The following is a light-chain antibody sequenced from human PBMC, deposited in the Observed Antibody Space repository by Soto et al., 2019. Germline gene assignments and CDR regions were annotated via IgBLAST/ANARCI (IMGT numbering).Light chain of an antibody. CDR3: QQRYSDPRT. Sequence: DIQLTQSPSSLSASVEDRVTITCRASQSIATYLNWYQQRPGKAPKLLIYAATRLQSGVPSRFSGSGSGTDFTLTITSLQPEDFAIYFCQQRYSDPRTFGQGTRVEIK. CDR1: QSIATY. V-gene: IGKV1-39*01. J-gene: IGKJ1*01. CDR2: AAT.